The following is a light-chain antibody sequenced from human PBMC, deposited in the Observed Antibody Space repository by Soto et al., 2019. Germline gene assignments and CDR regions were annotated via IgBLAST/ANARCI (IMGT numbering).Light chain of an antibody. Sequence: DIQMTQSPSSLSASVGGRVTITCRASQSISSYLNWYQQKPGKAPMLLIYAASSLQSGVPSRFSVSGSGTDFTLTISSLQPEDFATYYCQQSYSTTPTFGQGTKVEIK. CDR1: QSISSY. CDR2: AAS. V-gene: IGKV1-39*01. J-gene: IGKJ1*01. CDR3: QQSYSTTPT.